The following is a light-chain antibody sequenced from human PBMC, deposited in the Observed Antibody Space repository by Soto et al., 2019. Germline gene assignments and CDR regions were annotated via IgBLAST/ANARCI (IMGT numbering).Light chain of an antibody. V-gene: IGKV1-5*01. Sequence: DIQMTQSPSTLSASVGDRVTITCRTSQSISNWLAWYQQKPGNAPELLIYDVSNLESGVPSRFSGSGSGTEFTLTISSLQPDDFATYYCQQYNTYMLTFGGGTKVDIK. J-gene: IGKJ4*01. CDR1: QSISNW. CDR3: QQYNTYMLT. CDR2: DVS.